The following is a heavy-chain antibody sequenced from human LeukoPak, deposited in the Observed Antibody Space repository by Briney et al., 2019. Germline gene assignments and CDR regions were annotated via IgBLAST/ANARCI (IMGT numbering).Heavy chain of an antibody. CDR2: ISSSSSSI. V-gene: IGHV3-48*01. Sequence: GGSLRLSCAASGFTFSSYSMNWVRQAPGKGLEWVSYISSSSSSIYYADSVKGRFTISRDNSKNTLYLQMNSLRAEDTALYYCAKSGLNRFDYWGQGTLITVSS. CDR1: GFTFSSYS. D-gene: IGHD2-15*01. J-gene: IGHJ4*02. CDR3: AKSGLNRFDY.